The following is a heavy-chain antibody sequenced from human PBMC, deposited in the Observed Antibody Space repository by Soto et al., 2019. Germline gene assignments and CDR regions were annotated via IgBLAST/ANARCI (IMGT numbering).Heavy chain of an antibody. CDR2: ISGSGGST. CDR3: AKDIDRKRNSCSWYLFSYGMDV. CDR1: ALTLSSYA. D-gene: IGHD6-13*01. J-gene: IGHJ6*02. V-gene: IGHV3-23*01. Sequence: EVQLLESGGGLVQPGGSLRLSCAASALTLSSYAMSRLPPPPGKGLEWVSAISGSGGSTYYADSVKGRFTISRDNSKNTLYLQMNSLRAEDTAVYYCAKDIDRKRNSCSWYLFSYGMDVWGQGTTVTVSS.